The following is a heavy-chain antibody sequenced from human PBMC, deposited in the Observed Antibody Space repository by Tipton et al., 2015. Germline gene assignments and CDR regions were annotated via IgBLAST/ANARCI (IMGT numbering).Heavy chain of an antibody. CDR3: ARGGNNWFDP. J-gene: IGHJ5*02. CDR1: GGSISSYY. V-gene: IGHV4-59*01. CDR2: IYYIGNT. D-gene: IGHD2-15*01. Sequence: LRLSCTVSGGSISSYYWSWIRQPPGKGLEWIGYIYYIGNTNYNPSLKSRVTISVDTSKNQFSLKLTSVNAADTAVYYCARGGNNWFDPWGQGTLVTVSS.